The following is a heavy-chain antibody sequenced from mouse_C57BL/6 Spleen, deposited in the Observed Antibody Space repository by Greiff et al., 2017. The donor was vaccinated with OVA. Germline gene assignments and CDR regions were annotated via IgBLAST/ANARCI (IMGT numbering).Heavy chain of an antibody. CDR2: IDPSDSYT. J-gene: IGHJ1*03. Sequence: QVQLQQPGAELVKPGASVKLSCKASGYTFTSYWMQWVKQRPGQGLEWIGEIDPSDSYTNYNQKFKGKATLTVDTSSSTAYMQLSSLTSEDSAVYYCARGLYGNYRYFDVWGTGTTVTVSS. CDR3: ARGLYGNYRYFDV. V-gene: IGHV1-50*01. CDR1: GYTFTSYW. D-gene: IGHD2-1*01.